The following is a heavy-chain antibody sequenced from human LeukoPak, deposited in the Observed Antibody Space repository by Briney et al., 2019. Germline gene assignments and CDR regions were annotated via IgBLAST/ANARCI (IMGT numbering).Heavy chain of an antibody. V-gene: IGHV3-33*01. CDR3: ARVDGDWNYVGIDY. J-gene: IGHJ4*02. Sequence: GGSLRLSCAASGFTFSSYGMHWVRQAPGKGREGVAVIWHDGSNKYYADSVKGRFTISRDNSKNMLYLQMNSLRAEDTAVYYCARVDGDWNYVGIDYWGQGTLVTVSS. D-gene: IGHD1-7*01. CDR1: GFTFSSYG. CDR2: IWHDGSNK.